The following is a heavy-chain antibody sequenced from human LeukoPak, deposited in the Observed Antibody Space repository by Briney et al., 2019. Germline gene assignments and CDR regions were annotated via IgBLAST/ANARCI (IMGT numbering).Heavy chain of an antibody. D-gene: IGHD6-19*01. CDR3: AADSVAAKPPDN. Sequence: ATVKISCKASGYTFSDCYVHWVKQAPGKGLEWMGRVDPEDGNIIYAEKFQGRVTMTADMSTDTAYMELRSLRSEDTAVYYCAADSVAAKPPDNWGQGTLVTVSS. CDR1: GYTFSDCY. J-gene: IGHJ4*02. V-gene: IGHV1-69-2*01. CDR2: VDPEDGNI.